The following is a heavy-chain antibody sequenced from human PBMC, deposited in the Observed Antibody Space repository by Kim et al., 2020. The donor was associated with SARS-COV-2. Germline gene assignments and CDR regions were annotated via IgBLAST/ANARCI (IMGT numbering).Heavy chain of an antibody. Sequence: GGSLRLSCAASGFTFSSYEMNWVRQAPGKGLEWVSYISSSGSTIYYADSVKGRLTISRDNAKNSLYLQMNSLRAEDTAVYYCAKDSSISIFGVVIDSQNYYGMDVWGQGTTVTVSS. D-gene: IGHD3-3*01. CDR2: ISSSGSTI. V-gene: IGHV3-48*03. CDR3: AKDSSISIFGVVIDSQNYYGMDV. J-gene: IGHJ6*02. CDR1: GFTFSSYE.